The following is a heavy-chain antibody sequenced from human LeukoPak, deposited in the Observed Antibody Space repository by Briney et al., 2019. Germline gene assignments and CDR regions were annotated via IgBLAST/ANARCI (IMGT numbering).Heavy chain of an antibody. V-gene: IGHV4-59*12. D-gene: IGHD6-13*01. CDR1: GGSISSYY. CDR3: AVSAAALFDP. Sequence: SETLSLTCTVSGGSISSYYWSWIRQPPGKGLEWIGNIYYSGSTNYNPSIKSRATILVDTSKNQFSLKLNSVTAADTAVYYCAVSAAALFDPWGQGTLVTVSS. J-gene: IGHJ5*02. CDR2: IYYSGST.